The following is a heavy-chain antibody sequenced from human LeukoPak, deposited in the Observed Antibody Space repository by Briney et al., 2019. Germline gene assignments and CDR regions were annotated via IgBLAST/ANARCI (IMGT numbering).Heavy chain of an antibody. J-gene: IGHJ6*03. CDR3: ARNGFYDILTGYQDYYYYYMDV. D-gene: IGHD3-9*01. CDR1: GFTFSSYS. CDR2: ISSSSSTI. Sequence: GGSLRLSCAASGFTFSSYSMNWVRQAPGKGLEWVSYISSSSSTIYYADSVKGRFTISRDNAKNSLYLQMNSLRAEDAAVYYCARNGFYDILTGYQDYYYYYMDVWGKGTTVTVSS. V-gene: IGHV3-48*01.